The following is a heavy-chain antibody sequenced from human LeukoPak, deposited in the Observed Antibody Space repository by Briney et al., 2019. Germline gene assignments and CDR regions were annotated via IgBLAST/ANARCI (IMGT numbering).Heavy chain of an antibody. CDR2: ISWNSGSI. CDR3: AKAYCSSTSCYTDY. D-gene: IGHD2-2*02. CDR1: GFTFDDYA. Sequence: GRSLRLSCAASGFTFDDYAMHWVRQAPGKGLEWVSGISWNSGSIGYADSVKGRFTISRDNAKNSLYLQMNSLRAVDTALYYCAKAYCSSTSCYTDYWGQGTLVTVPS. V-gene: IGHV3-9*01. J-gene: IGHJ4*02.